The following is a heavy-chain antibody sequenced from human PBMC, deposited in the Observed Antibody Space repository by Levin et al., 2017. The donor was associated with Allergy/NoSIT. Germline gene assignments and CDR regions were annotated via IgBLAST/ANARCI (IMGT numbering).Heavy chain of an antibody. CDR1: GFTFSTYA. V-gene: IGHV3-23*01. CDR3: AKDGVAYGDYPHHFDY. Sequence: GESLKISCAASGFTFSTYAMSWVRQAPGKGLEWVSAISISGGSTDYADSVKGRFTISRDNSKNTLYLQMNSLRAEDTAVFHCAKDGVAYGDYPHHFDYWGQGTLVTVSS. CDR2: ISISGGST. D-gene: IGHD4-17*01. J-gene: IGHJ4*02.